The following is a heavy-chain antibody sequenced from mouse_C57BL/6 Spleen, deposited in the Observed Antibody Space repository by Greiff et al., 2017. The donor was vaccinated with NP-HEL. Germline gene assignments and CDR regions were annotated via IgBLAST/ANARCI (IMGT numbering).Heavy chain of an antibody. CDR1: GFNIKDDY. CDR3: TTLPSTMVTSYYYAMGY. V-gene: IGHV14-4*01. D-gene: IGHD2-2*01. CDR2: IDPENGDT. J-gene: IGHJ4*01. Sequence: EVKLMESGAELVRPGASVKLSCTASGFNIKDDYMHWVKQRPEQGLEWIGWIDPENGDTEYASKFQGKATITADTSSNTAYLQLSSLTSEDTAVYYCTTLPSTMVTSYYYAMGYWGQETSVTVSS.